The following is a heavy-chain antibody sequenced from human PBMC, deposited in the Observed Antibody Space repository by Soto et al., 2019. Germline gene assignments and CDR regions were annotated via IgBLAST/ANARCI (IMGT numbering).Heavy chain of an antibody. CDR2: MNPNSGNT. CDR3: ARGRYSGTPYGMDV. J-gene: IGHJ6*02. V-gene: IGHV1-8*01. D-gene: IGHD1-26*01. CDR1: GYTFTSYD. Sequence: RASVKVSCKASGYTFTSYDINWVRQATGQGLEWMGWMNPNSGNTGYAQKFQGRVTMTRNTSISTAYMELSSLRSEDTAVYYCARGRYSGTPYGMDVWGQGTTVTVSS.